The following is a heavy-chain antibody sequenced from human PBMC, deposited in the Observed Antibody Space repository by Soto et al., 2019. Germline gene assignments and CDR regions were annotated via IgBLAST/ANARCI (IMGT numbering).Heavy chain of an antibody. J-gene: IGHJ4*02. CDR2: ISAYDGST. CDR3: ARDPASAYSTSSFDC. V-gene: IGHV1-18*04. CDR1: GYTFTTYG. Sequence: GASVKVSCKASGYTFTTYGITWVRQAPGQGLEWMGWISAYDGSTNYAQKFQGRVSMTTDSSTNTAYMDLRSLRSDDTALYYCARDPASAYSTSSFDCWGQGSLVTVSS. D-gene: IGHD6-6*01.